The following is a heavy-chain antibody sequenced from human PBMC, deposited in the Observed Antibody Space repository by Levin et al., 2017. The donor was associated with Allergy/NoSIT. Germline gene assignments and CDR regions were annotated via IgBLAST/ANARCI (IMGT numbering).Heavy chain of an antibody. J-gene: IGHJ3*02. CDR3: AKAGPDAALDAFDI. Sequence: ETLSLTCAASGFTFSNYAMSRVRQAPGKGLEWVSAISGSGGSTYYADSVKGRFTISRDNSKNTLYLQMNSLRAEDTAVYYCAKAGPDAALDAFDIWGQGTMVTVSS. D-gene: IGHD6-6*01. CDR1: GFTFSNYA. V-gene: IGHV3-23*01. CDR2: ISGSGGST.